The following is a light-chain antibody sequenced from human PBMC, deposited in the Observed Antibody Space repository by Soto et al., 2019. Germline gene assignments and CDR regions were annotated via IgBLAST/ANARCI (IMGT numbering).Light chain of an antibody. V-gene: IGKV3-20*01. CDR1: QSVSSSY. Sequence: VLAQSPGKLSFSAGERATVSGGPSQSVSSSYLAWYQQKPGQAPRLLSYGASSRATGIPDRFSGSGSGTDFTLTISRLEPEDFAVYYCQQYGSSLRTFGQGTKVDIK. CDR3: QQYGSSLRT. CDR2: GAS. J-gene: IGKJ1*01.